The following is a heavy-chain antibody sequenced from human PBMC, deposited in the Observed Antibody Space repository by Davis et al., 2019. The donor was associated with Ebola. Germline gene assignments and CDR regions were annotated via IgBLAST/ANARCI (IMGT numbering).Heavy chain of an antibody. CDR2: ISAYNGNT. CDR3: ARVEWELLLRTSYYFDY. V-gene: IGHV1-18*01. D-gene: IGHD1-26*01. CDR1: GYTFTSYG. Sequence: ASVKVSCKASGYTFTSYGISWVRQAPGQGLEWMGWISAYNGNTNYAQKLQGRVTMTTDTSTSTAYMELRSLRSDDTAVYYCARVEWELLLRTSYYFDYWGQGTLVTVSS. J-gene: IGHJ4*02.